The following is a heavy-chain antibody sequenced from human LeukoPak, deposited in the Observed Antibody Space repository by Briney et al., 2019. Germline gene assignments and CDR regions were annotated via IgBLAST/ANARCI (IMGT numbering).Heavy chain of an antibody. V-gene: IGHV1-69*06. CDR1: GGTFSSYA. CDR2: IIPIFGTA. D-gene: IGHD6-19*01. CDR3: ARARIAVADDAFDI. J-gene: IGHJ3*02. Sequence: SVKVSCKASGGTFSSYAISWVRQAPGQGLEWMGGIIPIFGTANYAQKFQGRVTITADKSTSTAYMELSSLRSEDTAVYYCARARIAVADDAFDIWGQGTMVTVSS.